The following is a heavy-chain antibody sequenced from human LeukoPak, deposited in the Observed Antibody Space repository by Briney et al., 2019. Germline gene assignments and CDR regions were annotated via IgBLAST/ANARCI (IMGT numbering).Heavy chain of an antibody. V-gene: IGHV1-69*13. CDR1: GGTFSSYA. CDR3: ARDSYYGSGSYH. D-gene: IGHD3-10*01. CDR2: VSPIFGTG. J-gene: IGHJ4*02. Sequence: SVKVSCKASGGTFSSYAISWVRQAAGQGREWRGGVSPIFGTGNDAQKLQGRVTITADESTSTDYMELSSLRAEDTAAYYCARDSYYGSGSYHWGQGTLVTVSS.